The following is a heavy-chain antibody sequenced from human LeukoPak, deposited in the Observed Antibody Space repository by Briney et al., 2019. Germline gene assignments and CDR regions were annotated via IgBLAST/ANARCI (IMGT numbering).Heavy chain of an antibody. V-gene: IGHV3-30-3*01. D-gene: IGHD1-26*01. Sequence: GGSLRLSCAASGFTFSTYAMHWVRQAPGKGLEWVAVISYDGSNKNYADSVEGRFTISRDNSKNTLSLQMNSLRAEDTAVYYCAIEGGGSYYHYWGQGTLVTISS. CDR1: GFTFSTYA. CDR2: ISYDGSNK. J-gene: IGHJ4*02. CDR3: AIEGGGSYYHY.